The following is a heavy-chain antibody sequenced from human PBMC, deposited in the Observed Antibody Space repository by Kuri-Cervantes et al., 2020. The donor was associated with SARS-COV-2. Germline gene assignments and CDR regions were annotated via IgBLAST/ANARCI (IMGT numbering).Heavy chain of an antibody. Sequence: GESLKISCAASGFTFSSYAMHWVRQAPGKGLEWVTVISYDGNNKYYADSVKGRFTISRDNSKNTLYLQMNSLRAEDTAVYYCARDLGPSGFDYWGQGTLVTVSS. V-gene: IGHV3-30*14. CDR2: ISYDGNNK. J-gene: IGHJ4*02. CDR3: ARDLGPSGFDY. D-gene: IGHD3-10*01. CDR1: GFTFSSYA.